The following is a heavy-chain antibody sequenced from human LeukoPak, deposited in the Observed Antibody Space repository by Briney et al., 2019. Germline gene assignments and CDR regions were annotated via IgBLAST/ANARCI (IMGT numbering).Heavy chain of an antibody. D-gene: IGHD6-13*01. V-gene: IGHV4-61*02. CDR2: IYTSGST. Sequence: PSETLSLTCTVSGGSISSGSYYWSWIRQPAGKGLEWIGRIYTSGSTNYNPSLKSRVTISVDTSKNQFSLKLSSVTAADTAVYYCARDNDGAAAGSFDYWGQGTLVTVSS. CDR3: ARDNDGAAAGSFDY. J-gene: IGHJ4*02. CDR1: GGSISSGSYY.